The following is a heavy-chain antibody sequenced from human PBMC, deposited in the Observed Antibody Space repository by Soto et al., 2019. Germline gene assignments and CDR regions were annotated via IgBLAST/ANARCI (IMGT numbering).Heavy chain of an antibody. Sequence: SETLSLTCAVYGGSFSGYYWGWIRQPPGKGLEWIGEINHSGSTNYNPSLKSRVTISVDTSKNQFSLKLSSVTAADTAVYYCARAGGDSTNPFDYWGQGTLVTVSS. CDR3: ARAGGDSTNPFDY. V-gene: IGHV4-34*01. CDR1: GGSFSGYY. D-gene: IGHD2-21*02. CDR2: INHSGST. J-gene: IGHJ4*02.